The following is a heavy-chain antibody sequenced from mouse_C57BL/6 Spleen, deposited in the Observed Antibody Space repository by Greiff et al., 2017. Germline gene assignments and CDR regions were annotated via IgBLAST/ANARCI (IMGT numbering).Heavy chain of an antibody. CDR1: GFSFNTYA. Sequence: EVQVVESGGGLVQPKGSLKLSCAASGFSFNTYAMNWVRQAPGKGLEWVARIRSKSNNYATYYADSVKDRFTISRDDSESMLYLQMNNLKTEDTAMYYCVRESNYYAMDYWGQGTSVTVSS. CDR2: IRSKSNNYAT. V-gene: IGHV10-1*01. CDR3: VRESNYYAMDY. D-gene: IGHD2-5*01. J-gene: IGHJ4*01.